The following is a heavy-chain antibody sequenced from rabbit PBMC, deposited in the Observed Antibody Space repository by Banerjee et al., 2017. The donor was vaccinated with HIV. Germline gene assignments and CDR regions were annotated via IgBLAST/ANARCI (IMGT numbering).Heavy chain of an antibody. V-gene: IGHV1S40*01. CDR2: IYAGSSGST. CDR3: ASYPLMPVNNL. Sequence: QSLEESGGDLVKPGASLTLTCKASGFSFSSSYWICWVRQAPGKGLEWIACIYAGSSGSTYYASWAKGRFTISKTSSTTVTLQMTSLTAADTATYFCASYPLMPVNNLWGPGTLVTVS. CDR1: GFSFSSSYW. D-gene: IGHD6-1*01. J-gene: IGHJ4*01.